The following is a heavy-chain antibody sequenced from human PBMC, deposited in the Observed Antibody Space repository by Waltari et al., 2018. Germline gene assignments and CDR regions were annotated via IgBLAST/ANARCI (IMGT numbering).Heavy chain of an antibody. J-gene: IGHJ4*02. CDR3: ARIPYYYDKAPLDS. D-gene: IGHD3-22*01. CDR2: IIPFFGSP. CDR1: GGTFSSYG. Sequence: QVQPVQSGAEVKKPGSSVKVSCKASGGTFSSYGTSWVRQAPGQRLEWMGKIIPFFGSPDYAENFQGRVTITADESTTTTYLELSSLRSEDTAVYYCARIPYYYDKAPLDSWGQGTQVTVSP. V-gene: IGHV1-69*18.